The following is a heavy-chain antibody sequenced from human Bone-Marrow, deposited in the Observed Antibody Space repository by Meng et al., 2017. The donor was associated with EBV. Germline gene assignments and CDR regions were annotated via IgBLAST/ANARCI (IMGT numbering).Heavy chain of an antibody. V-gene: IGHV4-39*07. Sequence: SRPGLEKSAQTLSLPCTSSGRSISRSSVSWGWIRQPPGKGLEWIGIIYYRGSTYSNLSLKSRVPKSGDTSKNQFSLNLSSVTAADTAVYDCVIGGGGSYRHWFDAWGQGTLVTVSS. D-gene: IGHD1-26*01. CDR1: GRSISRSSVS. CDR3: VIGGGGSYRHWFDA. CDR2: IYYRGST. J-gene: IGHJ5*02.